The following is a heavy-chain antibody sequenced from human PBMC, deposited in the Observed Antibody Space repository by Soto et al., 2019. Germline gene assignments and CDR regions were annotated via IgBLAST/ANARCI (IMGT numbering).Heavy chain of an antibody. D-gene: IGHD6-13*01. Sequence: QVQLQQWGAGLLKPSETLSITCAVYGGSFSGYYWSWIRQPPGKGLEWIGEINHSGSTNYNPSLKSRVTISVDTSKNQFSLKLSSVTAADTAVYYCAREKPYSSSWYHDYWGQGTLVTVSS. CDR1: GGSFSGYY. CDR3: AREKPYSSSWYHDY. J-gene: IGHJ4*02. V-gene: IGHV4-34*01. CDR2: INHSGST.